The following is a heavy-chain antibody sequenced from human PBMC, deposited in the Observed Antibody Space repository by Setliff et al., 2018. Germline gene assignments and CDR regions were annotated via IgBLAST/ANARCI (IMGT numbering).Heavy chain of an antibody. J-gene: IGHJ4*02. Sequence: ASVKVSCKASGYTFTNFGISWVRQTPGQGLEWMGWISPYYGDTNYAQKFQDRVIMTIDPSTTTAYMELKTLRSDDTAVYYCARGRGPDIVVTIPGDYWGQGTQVTVSS. CDR3: ARGRGPDIVVTIPGDY. V-gene: IGHV1-18*01. CDR1: GYTFTNFG. CDR2: ISPYYGDT. D-gene: IGHD2-15*01.